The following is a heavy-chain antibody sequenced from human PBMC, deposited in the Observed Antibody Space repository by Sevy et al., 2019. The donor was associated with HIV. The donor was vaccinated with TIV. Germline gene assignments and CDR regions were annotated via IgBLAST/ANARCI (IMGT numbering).Heavy chain of an antibody. CDR2: ISTFNVNT. V-gene: IGHV1-18*01. D-gene: IGHD2-2*01. Sequence: ASVKVSCKGSGYTFTSYGISWVRQAPGQGLEWMGWISTFNVNTNNAQKFQGRVTMTTDTSTSTAYMELTSLRSDDTAVYYCARDDCSSLSCHGSLLYWGQGTLVTVSS. CDR1: GYTFTSYG. CDR3: ARDDCSSLSCHGSLLY. J-gene: IGHJ4*02.